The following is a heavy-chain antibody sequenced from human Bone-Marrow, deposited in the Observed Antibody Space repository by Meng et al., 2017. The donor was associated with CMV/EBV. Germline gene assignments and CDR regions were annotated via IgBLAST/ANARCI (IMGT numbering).Heavy chain of an antibody. V-gene: IGHV3-21*01. Sequence: GESLKISCVASGFSFSDFSMTWVRQAPGKGLEWVSSISKSSSFIYYADSVKGRFTISRDNAKNSLYLQMNSLRAEDTAVYYCARSSGWYIDDAFDIWGQGTMVTVSS. CDR2: ISKSSSFI. D-gene: IGHD6-19*01. CDR1: GFSFSDFS. CDR3: ARSSGWYIDDAFDI. J-gene: IGHJ3*02.